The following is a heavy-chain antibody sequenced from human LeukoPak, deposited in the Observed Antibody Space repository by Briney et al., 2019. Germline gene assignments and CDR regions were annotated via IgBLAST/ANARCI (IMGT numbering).Heavy chain of an antibody. CDR1: GYTLTELS. J-gene: IGHJ4*02. CDR2: FDPEDGET. V-gene: IGHV1-24*01. CDR3: ATDTSGYSYGYFDY. Sequence: ASVKVSCKVSGYTLTELSMHWVRQAPGKGLEWMGGFDPEDGETICAQKFQGRVTMTEDTSTDTAYMELSSLRSEDTAVYYCATDTSGYSYGYFDYWGQGTLVTVSS. D-gene: IGHD5-18*01.